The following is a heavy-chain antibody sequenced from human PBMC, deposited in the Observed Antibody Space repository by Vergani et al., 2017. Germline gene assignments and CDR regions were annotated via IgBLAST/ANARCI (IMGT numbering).Heavy chain of an antibody. Sequence: QVQLQQWGAGLLKPSETLSLTCAVYGGSFSGYYWSWIRQPPGKGLEWIGEINHSGSTNYNPSLKSRVTISVDTSKNQFSLKLSSVTAADTAVYYCARFSRATTNPIAANYYYGMDVWGQGTTVTVSS. CDR3: ARFSRATTNPIAANYYYGMDV. CDR1: GGSFSGYY. V-gene: IGHV4-34*01. J-gene: IGHJ6*02. CDR2: INHSGST. D-gene: IGHD5-12*01.